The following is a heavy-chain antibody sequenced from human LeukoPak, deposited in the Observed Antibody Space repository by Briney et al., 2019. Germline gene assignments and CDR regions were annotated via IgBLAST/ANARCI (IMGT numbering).Heavy chain of an antibody. V-gene: IGHV5-51*01. Sequence: GESLKISCTGSGHSFTNYWIGWVRQMPGKAREWMGIIYFGDSTTRYSPSFQGQVTISADKSTATAYLQWSCLKASDTAVYYCSGARHGNTYFDDWGQGTLVTVSS. CDR2: IYFGDSTT. CDR3: SGARHGNTYFDD. CDR1: GHSFTNYW. D-gene: IGHD4-23*01. J-gene: IGHJ4*02.